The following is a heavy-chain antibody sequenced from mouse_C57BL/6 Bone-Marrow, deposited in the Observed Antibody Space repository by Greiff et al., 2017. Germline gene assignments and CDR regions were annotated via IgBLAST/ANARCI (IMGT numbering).Heavy chain of an antibody. V-gene: IGHV1-64*01. D-gene: IGHD6-1*01. J-gene: IGHJ2*01. CDR2: IHPNSGST. CDR3: SRSKHSAFDY. Sequence: VQLQQPGAELVKPGASVKLSCKASGYTFTSYWMHWVKQRPGQGLEWIGMIHPNSGSTNYNEKFKSKATLTVDKSSSTAYMQLSSLTSEDSKVYLCSRSKHSAFDYWGQGTTLTVSS. CDR1: GYTFTSYW.